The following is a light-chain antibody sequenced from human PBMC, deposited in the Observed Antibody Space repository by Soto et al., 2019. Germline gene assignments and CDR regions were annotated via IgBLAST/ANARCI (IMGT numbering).Light chain of an antibody. CDR1: QSVSNN. CDR3: QQYNNWPRWA. CDR2: GAS. V-gene: IGKV3-15*01. Sequence: EIVMTQSPATLSVSPGERATLSCRASQSVSNNLAWYQQKHGQAPRLLFYGASTRATGIPARFSGSGSGTEFTLTISSLQSEDFAVYFRQQYNNWPRWAFGQGTKVDIK. J-gene: IGKJ1*01.